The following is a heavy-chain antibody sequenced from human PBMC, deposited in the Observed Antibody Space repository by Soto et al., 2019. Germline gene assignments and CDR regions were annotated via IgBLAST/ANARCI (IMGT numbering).Heavy chain of an antibody. V-gene: IGHV2-5*02. D-gene: IGHD5-18*01. CDR2: IYWDDDK. CDR3: AHSLIQLRPLDAFDI. J-gene: IGHJ3*02. CDR1: GFSLSTSGVG. Sequence: QITLKESGPPLVRPTQTLTLTCTFSGFSLSTSGVGVGWIRQPPGKALEWLALIYWDDDKRYSPSLKSRLTLTKDTSKNQVVLTMTNMDPVDTAAYYCAHSLIQLRPLDAFDIWGQGTMVTVSS.